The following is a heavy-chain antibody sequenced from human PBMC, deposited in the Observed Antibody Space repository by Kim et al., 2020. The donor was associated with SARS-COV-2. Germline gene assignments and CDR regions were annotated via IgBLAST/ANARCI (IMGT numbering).Heavy chain of an antibody. J-gene: IGHJ4*02. CDR1: GFTFSSYG. CDR2: RSYDGSNK. Sequence: GGSLRLSCAASGFTFSSYGMHWVRQAPGKGLVWVSVRSYDGSNKYYADSVKGRFTISRDNSKNTLYLQMNSLRAEDTAVYYCAKSNCGEGFGSLASWGQGTLVSVSS. V-gene: IGHV3-30*18. CDR3: AKSNCGEGFGSLAS. D-gene: IGHD1-26*01.